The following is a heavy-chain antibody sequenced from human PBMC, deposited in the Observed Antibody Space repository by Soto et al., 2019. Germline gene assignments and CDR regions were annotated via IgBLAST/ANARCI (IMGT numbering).Heavy chain of an antibody. CDR2: IWYDGSNK. CDR3: ARDRGFGGGHSLDGVFWFDP. J-gene: IGHJ5*02. CDR1: GITFSSYC. D-gene: IGHD3-10*01. Sequence: SWASSGITFSSYCMYLVLQTPGKGLEWVAVIWYDGSNKYYADSVQGRFTISRDNSKNTVYLQMKSLRAEDTAVYYCARDRGFGGGHSLDGVFWFDPWGQGTLVTVPS. V-gene: IGHV3-33*01.